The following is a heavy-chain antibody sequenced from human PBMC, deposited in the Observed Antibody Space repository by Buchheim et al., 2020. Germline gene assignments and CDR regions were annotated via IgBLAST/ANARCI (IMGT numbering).Heavy chain of an antibody. CDR2: MYYSGTT. CDR1: GDSIRSGGYY. J-gene: IGHJ4*02. CDR3: ARRDGFNQVFDF. Sequence: QALLQESGPGLVKPSQTLSLTCSVSGDSIRSGGYYWSWIRQHPGKGLEWIGYMYYSGTTYYNPSLRSRVTISLDTAKNQLSLKVNTVTAADTAVYYCARRDGFNQVFDFWGRGTL. D-gene: IGHD5-24*01. V-gene: IGHV4-31*03.